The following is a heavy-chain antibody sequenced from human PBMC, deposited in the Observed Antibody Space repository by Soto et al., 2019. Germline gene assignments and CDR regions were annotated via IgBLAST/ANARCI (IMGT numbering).Heavy chain of an antibody. CDR3: AKDHRRRDCTNGVCRFYPFDYDY. J-gene: IGHJ4*02. CDR1: GFTFSSYG. D-gene: IGHD2-8*01. CDR2: ISYDGSNK. V-gene: IGHV3-30*18. Sequence: GGSLRLSCAASGFTFSSYGMHWVRQAPGKGLEWVAVISYDGSNKYYADSVKGRFTISRDNSKNTLYLQMNSLRAEDTAVYYCAKDHRRRDCTNGVCRFYPFDYDYWGQGTLVTVSS.